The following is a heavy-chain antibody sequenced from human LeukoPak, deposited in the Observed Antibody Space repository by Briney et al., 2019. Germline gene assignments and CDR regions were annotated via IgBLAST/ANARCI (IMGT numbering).Heavy chain of an antibody. J-gene: IGHJ6*03. CDR2: IVVGSGNT. D-gene: IGHD6-19*01. Sequence: ASVKVSCKASGFTFTSSAMQWVRQARGQRLEWIGWIVVGSGNTNYAQKFQGRVTITADKSTSTAYMELSSLRSEDTAVYYCARDSASRYSSGWYETGHYYYYMDVWGKGTTVTVSS. V-gene: IGHV1-58*02. CDR3: ARDSASRYSSGWYETGHYYYYMDV. CDR1: GFTFTSSA.